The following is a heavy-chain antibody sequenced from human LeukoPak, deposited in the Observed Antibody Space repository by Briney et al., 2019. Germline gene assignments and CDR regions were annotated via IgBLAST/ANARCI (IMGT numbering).Heavy chain of an antibody. CDR3: VIDDYYDKSGPSGADYFDY. J-gene: IGHJ4*02. V-gene: IGHV3-15*01. CDR2: IKAKGFGETT. Sequence: PGGSLRLSCGASGFTFSTAWMSWVRQAPGKGLEWVARIKAKGFGETTDYAAPVRGRFSISRDDSKNTLYLQMNSLKTEDTAMDYCVIDDYYDKSGPSGADYFDYWGQGTLVTVSS. D-gene: IGHD3-22*01. CDR1: GFTFSTAW.